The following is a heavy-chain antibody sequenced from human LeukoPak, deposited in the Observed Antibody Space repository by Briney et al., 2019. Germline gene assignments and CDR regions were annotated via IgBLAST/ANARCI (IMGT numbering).Heavy chain of an antibody. Sequence: TGGSLRLSCAASGFTLSSYAMSWVRQAPGKGLEWVSAISGSGGSTYYADSVKGRFTISRDNSKNTLYLQMNSLRAEDTAVYYCAKGSSWLEYNWFDPWGQGTLVTVSS. D-gene: IGHD6-13*01. J-gene: IGHJ5*02. CDR3: AKGSSWLEYNWFDP. V-gene: IGHV3-23*01. CDR1: GFTLSSYA. CDR2: ISGSGGST.